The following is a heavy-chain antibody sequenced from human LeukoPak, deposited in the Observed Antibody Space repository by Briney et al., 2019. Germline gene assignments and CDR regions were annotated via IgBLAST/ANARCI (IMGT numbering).Heavy chain of an antibody. CDR1: GDSVSSNSAA. Sequence: SQTLSLTCAISGDSVSSNSAAWNWIRQSPSRGLEWLGRTYYRSKWYNDYAVSVKSRITINPDTSKNQFSLQLNSVTPEDTAVYYCARVDTMIVANGPYYYGMDVWGQGTTVTVSS. J-gene: IGHJ6*02. V-gene: IGHV6-1*01. D-gene: IGHD3-22*01. CDR3: ARVDTMIVANGPYYYGMDV. CDR2: TYYRSKWYN.